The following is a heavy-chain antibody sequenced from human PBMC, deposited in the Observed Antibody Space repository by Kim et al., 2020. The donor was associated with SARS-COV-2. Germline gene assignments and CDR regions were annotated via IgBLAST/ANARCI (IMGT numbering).Heavy chain of an antibody. J-gene: IGHJ5*02. Sequence: SETLSLTCTVSGGSISSSSYYWGWIRQPPGKGLEWIGSIYYSGSTYYNPSLKSRVTISVDTSKNQFSLKLSSVTAADTAVYYCASATGYSSSWYGGGDWFDPWGQGTLVTVSS. V-gene: IGHV4-39*01. D-gene: IGHD6-13*01. CDR3: ASATGYSSSWYGGGDWFDP. CDR1: GGSISSSSYY. CDR2: IYYSGST.